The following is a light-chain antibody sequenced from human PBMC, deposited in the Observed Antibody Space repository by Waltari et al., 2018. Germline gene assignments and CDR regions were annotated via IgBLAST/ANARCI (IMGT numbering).Light chain of an antibody. CDR2: GAS. CDR1: QSVTSSF. CDR3: QQYGTSPLT. Sequence: EIVLTQSPGTQSLSPGERAPLSCRASQSVTSSFLAWYQQKPGQAPRLLIYGASSRATGIPDRFSGSGSGTDFTLTISRLEPEDFAVYYCQQYGTSPLTFGGGTKVEIK. V-gene: IGKV3-20*01. J-gene: IGKJ4*01.